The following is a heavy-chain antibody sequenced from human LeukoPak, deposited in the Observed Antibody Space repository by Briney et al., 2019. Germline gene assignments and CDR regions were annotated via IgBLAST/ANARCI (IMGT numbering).Heavy chain of an antibody. Sequence: GGSLRLSCAASGFDVTSKYMTWVRQTPEKGLDRVSVIYSAASTLYAASVKGRFTISRDKSNNTLYLEMNSLRAEDTAVYYCARGDGYYYGSGSYCDFWGQGTLVTVSS. CDR2: IYSAAST. V-gene: IGHV3-66*01. CDR1: GFDVTSKY. CDR3: ARGDGYYYGSGSYCDF. J-gene: IGHJ4*02. D-gene: IGHD3-10*01.